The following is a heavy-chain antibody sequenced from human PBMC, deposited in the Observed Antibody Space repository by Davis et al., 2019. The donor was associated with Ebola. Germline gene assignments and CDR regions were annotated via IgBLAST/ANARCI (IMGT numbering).Heavy chain of an antibody. CDR1: GYTFIDNY. V-gene: IGHV1-2*04. D-gene: IGHD2-8*01. J-gene: IGHJ6*03. Sequence: AASVKVSCKASGYTFIDNYIHWMRQAPGQWPEWMGWINPKSGGTKYAQRFQDWVTMTRDTSITTAYVELSGLTSDDTAIYYCARALSATYDYYVDVWGKGTAVTVSS. CDR2: INPKSGGT. CDR3: ARALSATYDYYVDV.